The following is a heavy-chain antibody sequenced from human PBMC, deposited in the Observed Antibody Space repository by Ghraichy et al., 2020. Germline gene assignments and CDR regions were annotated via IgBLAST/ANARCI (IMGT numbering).Heavy chain of an antibody. D-gene: IGHD2-2*01. Sequence: GESLNISFAASGFAFANYAVTWVRQAPGKGLEWVSSIGARGAYTYYADSVQGRFTISRDDSTDTLYLQMNSLGAEDTAIYYCAKDRSSTTSWYYFDSWGHGTLVTVSS. CDR2: IGARGAYT. CDR1: GFAFANYA. V-gene: IGHV3-23*01. J-gene: IGHJ4*01. CDR3: AKDRSSTTSWYYFDS.